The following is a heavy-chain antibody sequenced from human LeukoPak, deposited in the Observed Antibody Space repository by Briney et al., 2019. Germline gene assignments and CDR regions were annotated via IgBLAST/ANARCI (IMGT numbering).Heavy chain of an antibody. CDR2: IYHSGST. Sequence: SWFRQPPGKGLEWIGEIYHSGSTNYNPSLKSRVTISVDKSKNQFSLKLSSVTAADTAVYYCARTSRINMVLDPWGQGTLVTVSS. V-gene: IGHV4-4*02. J-gene: IGHJ5*02. CDR3: ARTSRINMVLDP. D-gene: IGHD3-10*01.